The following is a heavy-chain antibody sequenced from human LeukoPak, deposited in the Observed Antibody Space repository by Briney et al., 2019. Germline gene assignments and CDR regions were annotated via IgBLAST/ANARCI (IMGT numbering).Heavy chain of an antibody. CDR2: ISAYSGNT. CDR3: ARARASLYYFDY. Sequence: ASVKVSCKASGYTFTSYGISWVRQAPGQGLQWMGWISAYSGNTNYAQKLQGRVTMTTDTSTSTAYMELRSLRSDDTAVYYCARARASLYYFDYWGQGTLVTVSS. J-gene: IGHJ4*02. CDR1: GYTFTSYG. V-gene: IGHV1-18*01. D-gene: IGHD2-15*01.